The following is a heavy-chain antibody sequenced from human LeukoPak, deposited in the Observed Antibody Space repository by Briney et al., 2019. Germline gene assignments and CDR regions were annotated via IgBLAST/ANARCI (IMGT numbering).Heavy chain of an antibody. Sequence: ASVKVSCKASGYTFTSYGISWVRQAPGQGLEWMGWISAYNGNTNYAQKLQGRVTMTTDTSTSTANMELRSLRSDDTAVYYCARGSITIFGVVSGLFDYWGQGTLVTVSS. D-gene: IGHD3-3*01. CDR3: ARGSITIFGVVSGLFDY. CDR1: GYTFTSYG. CDR2: ISAYNGNT. V-gene: IGHV1-18*01. J-gene: IGHJ4*02.